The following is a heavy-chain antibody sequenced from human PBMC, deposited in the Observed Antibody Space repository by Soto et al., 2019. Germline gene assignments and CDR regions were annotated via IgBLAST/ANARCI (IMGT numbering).Heavy chain of an antibody. CDR1: GFTFSSYA. D-gene: IGHD2-15*01. CDR3: ARDEGRYCSGGSCYPAPFDY. V-gene: IGHV3-30-3*01. Sequence: QVQLVESGGGVVQPGRSLRLSCAASGFTFSSYAMHWVRQAPGKGLEWVAVISYEGSNKYYADSVKGRFTISRDNSKNTLYLQMNSLRAEDKAVYYWARDEGRYCSGGSCYPAPFDYWGQGTLVTVSS. CDR2: ISYEGSNK. J-gene: IGHJ4*02.